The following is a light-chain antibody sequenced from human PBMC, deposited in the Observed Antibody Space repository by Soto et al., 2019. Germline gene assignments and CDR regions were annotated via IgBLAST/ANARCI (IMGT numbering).Light chain of an antibody. CDR2: GAY. Sequence: EIVMTQSPATLSVSPGERATLSCRTSQSVSTNLAWYQQKPGQAPRLLIFGAYTRATGIPARFSGSGSGTEFTLTISSLQSEDFAVYYCQQYNNWPPITFGQGTRLEIK. J-gene: IGKJ5*01. CDR1: QSVSTN. CDR3: QQYNNWPPIT. V-gene: IGKV3D-15*01.